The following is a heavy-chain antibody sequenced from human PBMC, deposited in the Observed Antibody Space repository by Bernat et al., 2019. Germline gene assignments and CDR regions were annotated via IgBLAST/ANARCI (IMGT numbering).Heavy chain of an antibody. D-gene: IGHD4-17*01. Sequence: QLQLQESGPGLVKPSETLSLTCTVSGGSISSSSYYWGWIRQPPGKGLEWIGSISYSGSTYYNPSLKSRVTISVTTSKNQFSLKLSSVTAADTAVYYCARHPAGYGDPYYYFDYWGQGTLVTVSS. CDR3: ARHPAGYGDPYYYFDY. CDR1: GGSISSSSYY. V-gene: IGHV4-39*01. J-gene: IGHJ4*02. CDR2: ISYSGST.